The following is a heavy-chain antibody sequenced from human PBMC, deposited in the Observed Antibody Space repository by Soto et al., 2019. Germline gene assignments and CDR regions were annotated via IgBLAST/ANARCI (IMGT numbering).Heavy chain of an antibody. CDR3: ASWHEREHAYDV. V-gene: IGHV3-74*01. J-gene: IGHJ3*01. CDR2: INNDGSAA. Sequence: EEQVVESGGGLVQPGGSLRLSCAASGFTFSSYWMHWVRQVPGKGLVWVSRINNDGSAATYADSVKGRFTISRDNAKNTVYLQMNGLRPDDTAVYYCASWHEREHAYDVWGRGTTVTVSS. D-gene: IGHD1-1*01. CDR1: GFTFSSYW.